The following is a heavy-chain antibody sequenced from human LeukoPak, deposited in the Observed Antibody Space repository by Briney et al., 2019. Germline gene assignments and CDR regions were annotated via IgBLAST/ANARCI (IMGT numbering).Heavy chain of an antibody. CDR2: IYYSGST. CDR1: GGSISSGDYY. CDR3: ASFYDFWSGPCDY. V-gene: IGHV4-30-4*01. D-gene: IGHD3-3*01. J-gene: IGHJ4*02. Sequence: PSETLSLTCTVSGGSISSGDYYWSWIRQPPGKDLEWIGYIYYSGSTYYNPSLKSRVTISVDTSKNQFSLKLSSVTAADTAVYYCASFYDFWSGPCDYWGQGTLVTVSS.